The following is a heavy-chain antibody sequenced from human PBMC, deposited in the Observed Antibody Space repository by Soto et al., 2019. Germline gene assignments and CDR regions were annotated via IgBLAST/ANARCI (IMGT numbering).Heavy chain of an antibody. CDR3: ARIGFYDFWSGYGSPMDV. CDR2: ISSSGTTI. J-gene: IGHJ6*03. V-gene: IGHV3-48*01. CDR1: GFTFSSYS. D-gene: IGHD3-3*01. Sequence: EVHLVESGGGLVQPGGSLRLSCAASGFTFSSYSMNWVRQAPGKGLEWVSFISSSGTTIYYADSVKGRFTISRDNAKNSLYLQMNRLRAEDTAVYYCARIGFYDFWSGYGSPMDVWGKGTTVTVSS.